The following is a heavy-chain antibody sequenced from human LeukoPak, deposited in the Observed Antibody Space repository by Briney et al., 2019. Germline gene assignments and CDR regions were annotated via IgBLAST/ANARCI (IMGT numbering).Heavy chain of an antibody. CDR3: ARRRGSGTQLWKYDAFDT. V-gene: IGHV4-59*01. D-gene: IGHD5-18*01. J-gene: IGHJ3*02. Sequence: SETLSLTCTVSGDSISSYYCSWIRQSPGKGLEWIGYMHYSGSSDYNPSLRSRVTISVDTSKNQFSLNLRSVTAADTAVYYCARRRGSGTQLWKYDAFDTWGQGTLVTVSS. CDR1: GDSISSYY. CDR2: MHYSGSS.